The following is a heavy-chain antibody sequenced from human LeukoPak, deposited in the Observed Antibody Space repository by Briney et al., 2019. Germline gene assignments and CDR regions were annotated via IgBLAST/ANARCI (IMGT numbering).Heavy chain of an antibody. V-gene: IGHV1-8*01. J-gene: IGHJ4*02. CDR3: ARGHYDVLAASYKWTPDY. D-gene: IGHD3-9*01. Sequence: GASVKVSCKASGYTFTSYDINWVRQATGQGLEWMGWMNPNSGDTGYAQKFQGRVTMTRNTSISTAYMELSSLRSEDTAVYYCARGHYDVLAASYKWTPDYWGQGTLVTVSS. CDR1: GYTFTSYD. CDR2: MNPNSGDT.